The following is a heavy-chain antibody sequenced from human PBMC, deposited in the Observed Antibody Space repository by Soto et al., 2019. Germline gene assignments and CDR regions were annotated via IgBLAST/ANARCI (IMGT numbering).Heavy chain of an antibody. J-gene: IGHJ4*02. CDR2: ISYSGST. V-gene: IGHV4-59*02. CDR3: ASILYGANAFDY. D-gene: IGHD4-17*01. CDR1: GGSVTSYY. Sequence: SETLSLTCSVSGGSVTSYYWTWIRQTPGRGLHFIGYISYSGSTSYNPSLGGRVTISTDTSKNQLSLKLSSVTAADTAIYYCASILYGANAFDYWGQGALVTVSS.